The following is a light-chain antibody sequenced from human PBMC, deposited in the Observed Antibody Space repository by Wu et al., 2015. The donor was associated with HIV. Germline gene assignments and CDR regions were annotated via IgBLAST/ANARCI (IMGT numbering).Light chain of an antibody. V-gene: IGKV3-20*01. Sequence: EIVLTQSPATLSLSPGERATLSCRASQSVSNYLAWYQQKPGQAPRLLIYGASSRPTDIPDRFSGSGSGTDFTLTISRLEPEDFAIYYCQQYVDSPYTFGQGTKLDIK. CDR3: QQYVDSPYT. CDR1: QSVSNY. J-gene: IGKJ2*01. CDR2: GAS.